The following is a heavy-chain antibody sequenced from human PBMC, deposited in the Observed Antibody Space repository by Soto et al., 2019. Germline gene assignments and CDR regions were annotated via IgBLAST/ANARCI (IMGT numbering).Heavy chain of an antibody. V-gene: IGHV1-69*13. CDR2: IIPIFGTA. CDR3: ASLRRQDYYYGMDV. CDR1: GGTFSSYA. Sequence: SVKVSCKASGGTFSSYAISWVRQAPGQGLEWMGGIIPIFGTANYAQKFQGRVTITADESTSTAYMELSSLRSEDTAVYYCASLRRQDYYYGMDVWGQGTTVTVSS. J-gene: IGHJ6*02.